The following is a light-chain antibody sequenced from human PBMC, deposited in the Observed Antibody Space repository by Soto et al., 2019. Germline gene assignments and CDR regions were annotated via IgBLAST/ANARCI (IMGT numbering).Light chain of an antibody. CDR1: HSVSSSF. V-gene: IGKV3-20*01. J-gene: IGKJ5*01. CDR2: GAS. Sequence: EIVLAQSPGTLSLSPGEVATLSCRASHSVSSSFLAWYQHKPGQAPRLLIYGASSRAPGIPDRFSGRGSGTEFTLTISSLQSEDFAVYYCQQYTNWPPNTFGQGTRLEIK. CDR3: QQYTNWPPNT.